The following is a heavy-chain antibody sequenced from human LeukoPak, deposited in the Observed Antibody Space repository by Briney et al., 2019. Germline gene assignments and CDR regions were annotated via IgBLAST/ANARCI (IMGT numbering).Heavy chain of an antibody. V-gene: IGHV3-7*05. J-gene: IGHJ3*02. Sequence: GGSLRLSCAASGFTFSNYWMSWVRQAPGKGLEWVASIKQDGSDKYYVDSVKGRFTFSRDNAKNSLYLQMNSLRAEDTAIYYCAKAVGSSGYFSRDAFDIWGQGTMVTVSS. D-gene: IGHD3-22*01. CDR1: GFTFSNYW. CDR2: IKQDGSDK. CDR3: AKAVGSSGYFSRDAFDI.